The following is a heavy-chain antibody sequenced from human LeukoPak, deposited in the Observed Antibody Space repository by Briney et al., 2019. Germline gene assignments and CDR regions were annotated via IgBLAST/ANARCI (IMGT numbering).Heavy chain of an antibody. CDR3: ARAGEGYGHVRDFDY. Sequence: SETLSLTCAVYGGSFSGYYWSWIRQPPGKGLEWIGEINHSGSTNYNPSLKSRVTISVDTSKNQFSLKLSSVTAADTAVHYCARAGEGYGHVRDFDYWGQGTLVTVPS. CDR2: INHSGST. CDR1: GGSFSGYY. D-gene: IGHD5-18*01. V-gene: IGHV4-34*01. J-gene: IGHJ4*02.